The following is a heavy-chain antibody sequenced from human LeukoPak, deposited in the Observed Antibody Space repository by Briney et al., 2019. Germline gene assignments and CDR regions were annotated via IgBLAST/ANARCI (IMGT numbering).Heavy chain of an antibody. Sequence: PSENLSLTCTVSGGSISSGGYYWSWIRQPPGKGLEWIGYIYHSGSTYYNPSLKSRVTISVDRSKNQFSLKLSSVTAADTAVYYCARDQGQWLVKGDAFDIWGQGTMVTVSS. CDR2: IYHSGST. D-gene: IGHD6-19*01. J-gene: IGHJ3*02. CDR1: GGSISSGGYY. CDR3: ARDQGQWLVKGDAFDI. V-gene: IGHV4-30-2*01.